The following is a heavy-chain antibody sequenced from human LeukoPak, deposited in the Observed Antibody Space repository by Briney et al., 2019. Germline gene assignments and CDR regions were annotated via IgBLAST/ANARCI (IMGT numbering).Heavy chain of an antibody. D-gene: IGHD3-3*01. J-gene: IGHJ4*02. Sequence: ASVKVSCKASGYTFTSYGISWVRQAPGQGLEWMGWISAYNGNTDYAQKLQGRVTMTTDTSTSTAYTELRSLRSDDTAVYYCARVGRGYDFWSGYLNFDYWGQGTLVTVSS. CDR2: ISAYNGNT. CDR1: GYTFTSYG. CDR3: ARVGRGYDFWSGYLNFDY. V-gene: IGHV1-18*01.